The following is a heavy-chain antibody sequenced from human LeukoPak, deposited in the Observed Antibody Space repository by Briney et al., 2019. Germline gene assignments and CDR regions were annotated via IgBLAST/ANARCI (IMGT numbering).Heavy chain of an antibody. Sequence: SETLSLACTVSAGSISSYYWSWIRQPPGKGLEWIGYIYYSGSTKNNPSFKSRVTISVDTSKNQFSLKLISVTAADTAVYYCATVARDDILTGYYIDYWGQGTLVTVSS. CDR3: ATVARDDILTGYYIDY. CDR1: AGSISSYY. V-gene: IGHV4-59*01. J-gene: IGHJ4*02. CDR2: IYYSGST. D-gene: IGHD3-9*01.